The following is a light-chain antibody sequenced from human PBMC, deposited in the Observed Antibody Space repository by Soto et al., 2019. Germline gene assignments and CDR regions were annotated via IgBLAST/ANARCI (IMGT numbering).Light chain of an antibody. CDR3: CSYAGNYIYV. CDR1: SSDVGGYNF. J-gene: IGLJ1*01. Sequence: QSALTQPRSVSGSPGQPVTISCTGTSSDVGGYNFVSWYQQHPDKAPQVMIYDVSKRPSGVPDRFSGSKSGNTASLTISGLQAEDEADYYCCSYAGNYIYVLGTGTKVTVL. CDR2: DVS. V-gene: IGLV2-11*01.